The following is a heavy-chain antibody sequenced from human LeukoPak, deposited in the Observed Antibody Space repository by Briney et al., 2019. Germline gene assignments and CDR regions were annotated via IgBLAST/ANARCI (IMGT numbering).Heavy chain of an antibody. J-gene: IGHJ3*02. Sequence: GGSLRLSCAASGFTFSDYVMHWVRQAPGKGLEWVAVIWYDGSNKYYADSVKGRFTISRDNSKNTLYLQMNSLRAEDTAVYYCAREPSSPYGSDAFDIWGQGTMVTVSS. CDR2: IWYDGSNK. CDR1: GFTFSDYV. V-gene: IGHV3-33*01. D-gene: IGHD4-17*01. CDR3: AREPSSPYGSDAFDI.